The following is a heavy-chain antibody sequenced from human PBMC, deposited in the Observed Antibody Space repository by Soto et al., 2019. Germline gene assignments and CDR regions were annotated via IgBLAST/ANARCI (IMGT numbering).Heavy chain of an antibody. J-gene: IGHJ6*02. CDR1: GYTFTSYG. CDR2: ISAYNGNT. V-gene: IGHV1-18*01. CDR3: SRDRGAYAMDV. D-gene: IGHD3-10*01. Sequence: QVQLVQSGAEVKKPGASVKVSCKASGYTFTSYGISWVRQAPGQGLGWMGWISAYNGNTNYTQKIRGRVTMTTAASTSKAYMELRRLGADVTAVYYCSRDRGAYAMDVWGQGTTITVSS.